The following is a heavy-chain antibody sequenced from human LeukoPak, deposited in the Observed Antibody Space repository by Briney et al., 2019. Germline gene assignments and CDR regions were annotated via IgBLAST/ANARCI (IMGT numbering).Heavy chain of an antibody. V-gene: IGHV3-30*18. CDR2: MSYDGSNK. J-gene: IGHJ6*03. Sequence: GRSLRLSCEASGFTFRTYGMHWVRQAPGKGLEWVALMSYDGSNKDYTDSVKGRFTISRDNSENTLYLQMNSLRTDDTAVYYCAKDLLRATGNGGYYMDVWGKGTTVTVSS. CDR3: AKDLLRATGNGGYYMDV. CDR1: GFTFRTYG. D-gene: IGHD5-12*01.